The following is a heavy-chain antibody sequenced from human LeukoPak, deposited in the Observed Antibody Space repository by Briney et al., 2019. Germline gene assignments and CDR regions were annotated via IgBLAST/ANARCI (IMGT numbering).Heavy chain of an antibody. CDR2: IYYSGSI. V-gene: IGHV4-39*01. CDR1: GGSISSSSYY. J-gene: IGHJ5*02. CDR3: ARRTGKIDP. Sequence: SETLSLTCTVSGGSISSSSYYWGWIRQPPGKGLEWIGSIYYSGSIYYNPSLKSRVTISVDTSKNQFSLKLSSVTAADTAVYYCARRTGKIDPWGQGTLVTVSS.